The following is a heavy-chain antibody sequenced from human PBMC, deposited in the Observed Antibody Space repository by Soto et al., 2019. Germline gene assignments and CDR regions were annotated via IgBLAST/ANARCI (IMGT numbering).Heavy chain of an antibody. D-gene: IGHD6-13*01. CDR3: AKDMRGGSSSSRYYYGLDV. Sequence: EVQLVESGGGLVQPGRSLRLSCAASGFTFDDYAMHWVRQSPGKCLEWGSGISWNSGTIVYADSVKGRFTISRDNAKNSLYLQMNSLRGEDTALYYCAKDMRGGSSSSRYYYGLDVWGQGTTVTVSS. CDR1: GFTFDDYA. J-gene: IGHJ6*02. CDR2: ISWNSGTI. V-gene: IGHV3-9*01.